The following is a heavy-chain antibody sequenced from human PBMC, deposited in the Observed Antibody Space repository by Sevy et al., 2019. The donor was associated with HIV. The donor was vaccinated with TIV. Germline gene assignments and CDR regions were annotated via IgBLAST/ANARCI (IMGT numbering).Heavy chain of an antibody. D-gene: IGHD3-10*01. V-gene: IGHV4-39*01. CDR1: GGSISSSSYY. CDR2: IYYSGST. Sequence: SETLSLTCTVSGGSISSSSYYWGWIRQPPGKGLEWIGSIYYSGSTYYNPSLKSRVPISVDTSKNQFSLKLSSVTAADTAVYYCASSTLYGFYYFDYWGQGTLVTVSS. CDR3: ASSTLYGFYYFDY. J-gene: IGHJ4*02.